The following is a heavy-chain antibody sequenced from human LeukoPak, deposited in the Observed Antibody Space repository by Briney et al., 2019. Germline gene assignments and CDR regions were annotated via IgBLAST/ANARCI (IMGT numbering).Heavy chain of an antibody. Sequence: ASVKVSCKASGYTFTGYYIHWVRQAPGQGLEWMGWINPNSGGTNYAQRFQGRVTMTRDTPISTAYMELSRLRSDDTAVYYCARGYGPYYFDYWGQGTLVTVSS. D-gene: IGHD5-18*01. CDR1: GYTFTGYY. V-gene: IGHV1-2*02. CDR3: ARGYGPYYFDY. CDR2: INPNSGGT. J-gene: IGHJ4*02.